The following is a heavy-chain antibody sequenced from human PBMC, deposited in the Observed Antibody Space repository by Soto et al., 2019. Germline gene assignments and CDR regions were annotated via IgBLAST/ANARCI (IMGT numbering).Heavy chain of an antibody. V-gene: IGHV4-34*01. Sequence: SETLSLTCAVYGGSFSGYYWSWIRQHPGKGLEWIGEINHSGSTNYNPPLKSRVTISVDTSTNQFSLKLSSATAADTAVYYCAGGLVVVVAARHGWFDPWGQGTLVTVSS. J-gene: IGHJ5*02. D-gene: IGHD2-21*02. CDR2: INHSGST. CDR1: GGSFSGYY. CDR3: AGGLVVVVAARHGWFDP.